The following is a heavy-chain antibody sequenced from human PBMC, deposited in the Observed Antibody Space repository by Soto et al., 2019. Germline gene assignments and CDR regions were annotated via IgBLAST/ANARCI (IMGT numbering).Heavy chain of an antibody. D-gene: IGHD3-16*01. CDR1: GGSINIGGYY. J-gene: IGHJ5*02. V-gene: IGHV4-39*01. Sequence: SETLSLTCTVSGGSINIGGYYWGWIRQPPGKGLEWLATIYYSGTTYYNPSLKSRLTISVDTSSNQFSLKLTSVTAADTAHYYCARLAYRDYSTWGPGTLVTVSS. CDR2: IYYSGTT. CDR3: ARLAYRDYST.